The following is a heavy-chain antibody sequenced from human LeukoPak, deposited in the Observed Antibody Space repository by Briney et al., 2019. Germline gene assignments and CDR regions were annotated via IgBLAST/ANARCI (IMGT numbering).Heavy chain of an antibody. CDR1: GGSFSGYY. CDR3: ARGRTGVATIFFPRGNAFDI. D-gene: IGHD5-12*01. J-gene: IGHJ3*02. V-gene: IGHV4-34*01. Sequence: PSETLSLTCAVYGGSFSGYYWSWIRQPPGKGLEWIGEINHSGSTNYNPSLKSRVTISVDTSKNQFSLKLSSVTAADTAVYYCARGRTGVATIFFPRGNAFDIWGQGTMVTVSS. CDR2: INHSGST.